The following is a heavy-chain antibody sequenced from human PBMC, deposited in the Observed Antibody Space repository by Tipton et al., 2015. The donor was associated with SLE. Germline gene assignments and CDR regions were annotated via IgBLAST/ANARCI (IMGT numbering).Heavy chain of an antibody. J-gene: IGHJ4*02. V-gene: IGHV4-39*07. CDR3: ARNSRYTSLQ. D-gene: IGHD2-2*01. Sequence: TLSLTCTVSGVSISSTSYFWGWIRQPPGKGLEWIGNIFFSGNTYYNPSLKSRVTMSVDTSRNQFSLKLSFVTAADTAVYYCARNSRYTSLQWGQGNLVTVSS. CDR1: GVSISSTSYF. CDR2: IFFSGNT.